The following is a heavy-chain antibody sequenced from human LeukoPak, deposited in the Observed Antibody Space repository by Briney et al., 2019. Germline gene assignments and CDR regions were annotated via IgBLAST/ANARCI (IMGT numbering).Heavy chain of an antibody. Sequence: GGSLRLSCAASGFTFSSYGMHWVRQAPGKGLEWVAVIWYDGSNKYYADSVKGRFTISRDNSKNTLYLQMNSLRAEATAVYYCARDLGGTDRGVFDYWGQGTLVTVSS. J-gene: IGHJ4*02. CDR1: GFTFSSYG. CDR3: ARDLGGTDRGVFDY. V-gene: IGHV3-33*01. D-gene: IGHD3-16*01. CDR2: IWYDGSNK.